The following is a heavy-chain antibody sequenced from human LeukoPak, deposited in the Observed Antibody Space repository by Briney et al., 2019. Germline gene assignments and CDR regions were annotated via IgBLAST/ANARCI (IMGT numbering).Heavy chain of an antibody. J-gene: IGHJ6*02. CDR1: GDRVSTNNAA. V-gene: IGHV6-1*01. CDR2: TSYRSKWYN. CDR3: ARERVVIAATHYYGMDV. D-gene: IGHD2-15*01. Sequence: SQTLSLTCAISGDRVSTNNAAWSWIRQSPSRGLEWLGRTSYRSKWYNYYAGSVKSRIIFNPDTSKNQFSLQLNSVTPEDTAVYYCARERVVIAATHYYGMDVWGQRTTATVSS.